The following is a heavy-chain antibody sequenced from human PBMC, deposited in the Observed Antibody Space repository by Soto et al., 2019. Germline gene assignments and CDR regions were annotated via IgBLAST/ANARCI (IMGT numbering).Heavy chain of an antibody. D-gene: IGHD2-15*01. Sequence: QVQLVQSGAEVKKPGASVKVSCKASGYTFTGYYMHWVRQAPGQGLEWMGWIKPNSGGTNYAQKFQGWVTMTRDTSISTAYMELSGLRSDDTAVYYCARFIAAEYYFDYWGQGTLVTVSS. CDR1: GYTFTGYY. J-gene: IGHJ4*02. CDR3: ARFIAAEYYFDY. CDR2: IKPNSGGT. V-gene: IGHV1-2*04.